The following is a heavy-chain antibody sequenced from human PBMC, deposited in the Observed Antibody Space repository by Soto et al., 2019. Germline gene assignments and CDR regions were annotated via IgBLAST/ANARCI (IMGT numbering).Heavy chain of an antibody. Sequence: PGGSLRLSCAASGFTLSSYGMTWVRQAPGKGLEWVSAISGSGICTYYADSVKGRFTISRDNSKNMLYLQMNSLRAEDTAVYYCANGDWLDYWGQGTLVTVS. CDR3: ANGDWLDY. CDR2: ISGSGICT. J-gene: IGHJ4*02. V-gene: IGHV3-23*01. D-gene: IGHD2-21*01. CDR1: GFTLSSYG.